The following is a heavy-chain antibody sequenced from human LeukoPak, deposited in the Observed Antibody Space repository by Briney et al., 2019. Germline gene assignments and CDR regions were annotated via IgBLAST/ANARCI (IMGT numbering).Heavy chain of an antibody. CDR3: ARDAPRGWFDP. V-gene: IGHV4-31*03. CDR1: GGSIGSGGYY. J-gene: IGHJ5*02. CDR2: IYYSGST. Sequence: KASETLSLTCTVSGGSIGSGGYYWSWIRQHPGKGLEWIGYIYYSGSTYYNPSLKSRVTISVDTSKNQFSLKLSSVTAADTAVYYCARDAPRGWFDPWGQGTLVTASS. D-gene: IGHD3-10*01.